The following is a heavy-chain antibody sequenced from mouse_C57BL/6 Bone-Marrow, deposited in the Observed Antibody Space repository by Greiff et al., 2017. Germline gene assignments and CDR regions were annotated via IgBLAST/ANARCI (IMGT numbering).Heavy chain of an antibody. D-gene: IGHD1-1*01. CDR1: GYTFTSYW. J-gene: IGHJ2*01. CDR2: IDPSDSYT. V-gene: IGHV1-50*01. CDR3: ARRGGSTLYYFDY. Sequence: QVQLQQPGAELVKPGASVKLSCKASGYTFTSYWMQWVKQRPGQGLEWIGEIDPSDSYTNYNQKFKGKATLTVDTSSSTAYMQLSSLTSEDSAVYYCARRGGSTLYYFDYWGQGTTLTVSS.